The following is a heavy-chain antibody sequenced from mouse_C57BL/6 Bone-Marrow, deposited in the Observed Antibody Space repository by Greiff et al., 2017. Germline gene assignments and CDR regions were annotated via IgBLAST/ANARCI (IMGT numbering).Heavy chain of an antibody. CDR2: INPNNGGT. CDR1: GYTFTDYN. D-gene: IGHD1-1*01. CDR3: ARSGDYYGSHWYFDV. J-gene: IGHJ1*03. V-gene: IGHV1-18*01. Sequence: VQLKESGPELVKPGASVKIPCKASGYTFTDYNMDWVKQSHGKSLEWIGDINPNNGGTIYNQKFKGKATLTVDKSSSTAYMELRSLTSEDTAVYYCARSGDYYGSHWYFDVWGTGTTVTVSS.